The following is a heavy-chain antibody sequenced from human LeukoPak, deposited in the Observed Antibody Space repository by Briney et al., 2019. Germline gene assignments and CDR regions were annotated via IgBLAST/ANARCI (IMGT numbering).Heavy chain of an antibody. CDR3: ARAKEPVLRYFDWGELNYYFDY. J-gene: IGHJ4*02. CDR2: IYHSGST. CDR1: GFTFSIYAM. D-gene: IGHD3-9*01. Sequence: GSPRLSCAASGFTFSIYAMSWVRQPPGKGLEWIGEIYHSGSTNYNPSLKSRVTISVDKSKNQFSLKLSSVTAADTAVYYCARAKEPVLRYFDWGELNYYFDYWGQGTLVTVSS. V-gene: IGHV4-4*02.